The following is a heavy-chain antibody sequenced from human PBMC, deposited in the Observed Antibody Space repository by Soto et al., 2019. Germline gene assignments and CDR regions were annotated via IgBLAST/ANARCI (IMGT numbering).Heavy chain of an antibody. CDR3: ARGGHVVVVTAALDY. J-gene: IGHJ4*02. V-gene: IGHV1-46*01. CDR1: GDPFTDYY. CDR2: VNPSGGHT. D-gene: IGHD2-21*02. Sequence: QVQLMQSRAEVKKPGASVKVSCKASGDPFTDYYIHWVRQAPGQGLEWMGTVNPSGGHTTYAQHFLGRVTMTRDTSTSTLYMELTSLTSDDTAIYYCARGGHVVVVTAALDYWGQGTLVTVSS.